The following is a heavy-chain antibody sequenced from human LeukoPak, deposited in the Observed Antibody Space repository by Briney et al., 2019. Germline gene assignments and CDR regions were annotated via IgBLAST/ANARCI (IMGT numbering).Heavy chain of an antibody. CDR2: IYSGGST. Sequence: GGSLRLSCAASGFTFSDHYMDWVRQAPGKGLEWVSVIYSGGSTYYADSVKGRFTISRDNSKNTLYLQMNSLRAEDTAVYYCARDSDKNSGSYPEYFQHWGQGTLVTVSS. CDR1: GFTFSDHY. D-gene: IGHD1-26*01. CDR3: ARDSDKNSGSYPEYFQH. V-gene: IGHV3-53*01. J-gene: IGHJ1*01.